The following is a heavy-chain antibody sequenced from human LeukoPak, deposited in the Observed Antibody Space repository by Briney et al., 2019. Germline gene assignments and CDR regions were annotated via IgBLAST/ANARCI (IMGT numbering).Heavy chain of an antibody. Sequence: PGRSLRLSCAASGFTFSSYGMHWVRQAPGKGRAWVAVIWYDGSNKYYAASVKGRLTISRDNSKNTLYLQMNSLRAEDTAVYYCAKDRSAYYYDSSGPKDYWGQGTLVTVSS. D-gene: IGHD3-22*01. V-gene: IGHV3-33*06. CDR1: GFTFSSYG. CDR2: IWYDGSNK. J-gene: IGHJ4*02. CDR3: AKDRSAYYYDSSGPKDY.